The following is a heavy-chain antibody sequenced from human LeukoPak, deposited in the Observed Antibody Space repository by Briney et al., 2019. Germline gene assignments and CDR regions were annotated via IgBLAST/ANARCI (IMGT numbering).Heavy chain of an antibody. Sequence: GGSLRLSCAASGFTFSSYWMSWVRQAPGKGLEWVANIKQDGSEKYYVDSVKGRFTISRDNAKNSLYLQMNSLRAEDTAVYYCARDRGGVYYYGSGSYWDPCYYGMDVWGKGTTVTVSS. CDR2: IKQDGSEK. D-gene: IGHD3-10*01. CDR1: GFTFSSYW. CDR3: ARDRGGVYYYGSGSYWDPCYYGMDV. J-gene: IGHJ6*04. V-gene: IGHV3-7*03.